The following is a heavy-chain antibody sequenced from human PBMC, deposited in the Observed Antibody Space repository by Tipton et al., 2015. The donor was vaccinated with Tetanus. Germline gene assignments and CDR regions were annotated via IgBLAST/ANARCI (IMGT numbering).Heavy chain of an antibody. CDR1: GYTFTRYG. CDR2: INTDKGST. Sequence: QVQLVQSGAEVKKPGASVKVSCKASGYTFTRYGLTWVRQAPGQGPEWMGWINTDKGSTNYAQNLQGRVIMTTDTSTLTAYMELRSLRSDDTAVYYCARGGTMDYWGQGTLVTVSA. D-gene: IGHD1-1*01. J-gene: IGHJ4*02. V-gene: IGHV1-18*01. CDR3: ARGGTMDY.